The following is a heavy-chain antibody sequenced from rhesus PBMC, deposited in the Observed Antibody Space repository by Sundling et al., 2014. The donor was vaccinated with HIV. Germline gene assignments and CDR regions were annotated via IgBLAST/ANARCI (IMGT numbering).Heavy chain of an antibody. CDR2: INWDGDST. CDR1: GFTFDDYA. Sequence: EVQLVESGGGVVQPGGSLRLSCAASGFTFDDYAMHWVRQAPGKGLEWVSVINWDGDSTYYADSVKGRFTISRDNAKNSLYLQMDSLRAEDTALYYCARLTGVIIGNFDYWGQGVLVTVS. J-gene: IGHJ4*01. V-gene: IGHV3-67*01. D-gene: IGHD3-22*01. CDR3: ARLTGVIIGNFDY.